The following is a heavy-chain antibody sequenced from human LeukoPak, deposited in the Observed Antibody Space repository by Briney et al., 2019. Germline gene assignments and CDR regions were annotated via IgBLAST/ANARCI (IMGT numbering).Heavy chain of an antibody. Sequence: AGGSLRLSCAASGFTFSSYEMNWVRQAPGKGPEWVSYISNSGTAIYYADSVKGRFTISRDNAKSSLYLQMNSLRAEDTAVYYCARAGYSMDTEYFQHWGQGTLVTVSS. V-gene: IGHV3-48*03. J-gene: IGHJ1*01. CDR1: GFTFSSYE. CDR3: ARAGYSMDTEYFQH. CDR2: ISNSGTAI. D-gene: IGHD5-18*01.